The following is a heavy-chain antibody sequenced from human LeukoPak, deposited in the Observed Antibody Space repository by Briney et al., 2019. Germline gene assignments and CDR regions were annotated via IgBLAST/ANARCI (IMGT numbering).Heavy chain of an antibody. V-gene: IGHV3-23*01. CDR2: TSGSGSNT. D-gene: IGHD2-8*02. Sequence: GGSLRLSCAASGFTFTNYAMSWVRQAPGKGLEWVSSTSGSGSNTYYAHSVKGRFTISRDNSKNPLFLQMNSLRAEDTAVYYCAKEWGSSGLLYWCDYWGQGTLVTVSS. J-gene: IGHJ4*02. CDR1: GFTFTNYA. CDR3: AKEWGSSGLLYWCDY.